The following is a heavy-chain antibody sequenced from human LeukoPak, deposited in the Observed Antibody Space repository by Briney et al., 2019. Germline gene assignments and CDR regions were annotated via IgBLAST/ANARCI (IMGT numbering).Heavy chain of an antibody. D-gene: IGHD3-22*01. CDR3: ARSSSGYYPDYYFDY. Sequence: SETLSLTCIVSGGSISSSGYYWSWIRQPPGKGLEWIGYIYYSGSTNYNPSLKSRVTISVDTSKNQFSLKLSSVTAADTAVYYCARSSSGYYPDYYFDYWGQGTLVTVSS. V-gene: IGHV4-61*08. CDR1: GGSISSSGYY. CDR2: IYYSGST. J-gene: IGHJ4*02.